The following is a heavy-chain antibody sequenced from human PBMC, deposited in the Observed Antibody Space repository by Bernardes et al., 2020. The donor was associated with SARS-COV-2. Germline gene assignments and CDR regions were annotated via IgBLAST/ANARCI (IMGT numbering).Heavy chain of an antibody. D-gene: IGHD3-3*01. CDR1: GFTFRSFA. J-gene: IGHJ6*02. CDR2: IWYDGSDK. V-gene: IGHV3-33*06. CDR3: AKDRLFLEWSPPDV. Sequence: GGSLRLSCAASGFTFRSFAMHWVRQAPGKGLEWVAVIWYDGSDKYYADSVKGRFTISRDNSKNTLYLQMNSLRAEDTAVYYCAKDRLFLEWSPPDVWGQGTTVTVSS.